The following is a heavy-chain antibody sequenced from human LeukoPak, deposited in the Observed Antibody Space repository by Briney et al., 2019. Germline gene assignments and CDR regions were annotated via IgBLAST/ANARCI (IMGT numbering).Heavy chain of an antibody. V-gene: IGHV3-15*01. CDR1: GFTFRNAW. CDR3: ATDLVLTMIRGVFVK. CDR2: IKSKGDGETT. D-gene: IGHD3-10*01. Sequence: GGSLRLSCAASGFTFRNAWMSWVRQAPGKGLEWVGRIKSKGDGETTDNAAPVKGRFTMSRDDSKDTVYLHMHTVKDEDTAVYYCATDLVLTMIRGVFVKWGQGALVTGSS. J-gene: IGHJ4*02.